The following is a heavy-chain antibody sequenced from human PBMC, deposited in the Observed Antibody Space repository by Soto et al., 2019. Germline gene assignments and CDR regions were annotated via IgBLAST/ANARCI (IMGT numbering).Heavy chain of an antibody. J-gene: IGHJ4*02. V-gene: IGHV3-33*01. D-gene: IGHD6-13*01. CDR2: IWYDGSNK. CDR3: ASTDSSSWDLGY. Sequence: PGGSLRLSCAASGFTFSSYGMHRVRQAPGKGLEWVAVIWYDGSNKYYADSVKGRFTISRDNSKNTPYLQMNSLRAEDTAVYYCASTDSSSWDLGYWGQGT. CDR1: GFTFSSYG.